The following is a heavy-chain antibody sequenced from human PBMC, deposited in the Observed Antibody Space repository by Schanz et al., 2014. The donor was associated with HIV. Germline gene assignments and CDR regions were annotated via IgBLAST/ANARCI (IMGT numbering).Heavy chain of an antibody. Sequence: EVQLVESGGGLVQPGGSLRLYCAASGFTFSNYWMSWVRQAPGKGLEWVANINQDGSEFYYVDSVKGRFTISRDNAKKSLYLQMNSLRAEDTALYYCAKDMGSGSYETFDIWGQGTMVTVSS. CDR1: GFTFSNYW. CDR2: INQDGSEF. D-gene: IGHD1-26*01. CDR3: AKDMGSGSYETFDI. V-gene: IGHV3-7*03. J-gene: IGHJ3*02.